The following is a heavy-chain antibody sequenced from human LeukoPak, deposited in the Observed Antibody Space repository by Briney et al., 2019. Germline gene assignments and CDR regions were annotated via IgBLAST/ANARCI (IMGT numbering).Heavy chain of an antibody. D-gene: IGHD5-24*01. Sequence: SGGSLRLSCAASGFTFSSYGMHWVRQAPGKGLEWVAVISYDGSNKYYADSVKGRFTISRDNSKNTLYLQMNSLRAEDTAVYYCAKVGDGYHFDYWGQGTLVTVSS. CDR3: AKVGDGYHFDY. CDR1: GFTFSSYG. J-gene: IGHJ4*02. V-gene: IGHV3-30*18. CDR2: ISYDGSNK.